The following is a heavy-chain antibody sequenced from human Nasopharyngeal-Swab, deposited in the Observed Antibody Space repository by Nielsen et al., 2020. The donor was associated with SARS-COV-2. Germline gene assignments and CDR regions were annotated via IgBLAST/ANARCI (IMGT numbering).Heavy chain of an antibody. CDR1: GFIFNNYA. CDR3: AKDNLAEVDY. D-gene: IGHD1-14*01. J-gene: IGHJ4*02. CDR2: ISGSGGST. Sequence: GESLKISCSASGFIFNNYAMNWVRQAPGKGLEWVSGISGSGGSTYYADSVKGRFTISRDNSKNTLYLQMNSLRAEDTAVYYCAKDNLAEVDYWGQGTLVTVSS. V-gene: IGHV3-23*01.